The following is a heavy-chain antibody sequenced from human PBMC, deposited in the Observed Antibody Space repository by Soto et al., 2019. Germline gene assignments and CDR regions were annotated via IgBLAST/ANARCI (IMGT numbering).Heavy chain of an antibody. CDR1: GASIPYGGYS. CDR3: ARGGGYDPFDY. J-gene: IGHJ4*02. Sequence: QLQLHQSGSGLVKASQTLSLTCTFSGASIPYGGYSWSWIRQPAGKGLEWIGYISHLENTFYNPSFQSRLTLSIDRSKNQFSIKLASMTAADTAVYYCARGGGYDPFDYWGQGTLVTVAS. CDR2: ISHLENT. V-gene: IGHV4-30-2*01. D-gene: IGHD5-12*01.